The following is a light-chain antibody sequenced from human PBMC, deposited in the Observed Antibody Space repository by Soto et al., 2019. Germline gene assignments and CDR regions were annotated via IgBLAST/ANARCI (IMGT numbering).Light chain of an antibody. CDR1: QTVNSDY. J-gene: IGKJ1*01. CDR2: DAS. V-gene: IGKV3-20*01. CDR3: QQYGDSPVT. Sequence: EIVLTQSPGTLSLSPGETATLSCRASQTVNSDYLAWFQQRPGQAPRLLISDASDRATGIPDRFSGSGSGTDFTLTISRLVPEDFAVYYCQQYGDSPVTFGQGTKVDIK.